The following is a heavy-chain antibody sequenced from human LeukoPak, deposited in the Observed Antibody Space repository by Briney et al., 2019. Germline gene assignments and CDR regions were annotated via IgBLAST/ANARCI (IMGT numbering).Heavy chain of an antibody. J-gene: IGHJ4*02. D-gene: IGHD3-10*01. V-gene: IGHV4-34*01. CDR1: GGSFSGYY. Sequence: SETLSLTCAVYGGSFSGYYWSWIRQPPGKGLEWIGEINHSGSTNYNPSLKSRVTISVDTSKNQFSLKLSSVTAADTAVYYCARGDYGSGSLGYWGQGTLVTVSS. CDR3: ARGDYGSGSLGY. CDR2: INHSGST.